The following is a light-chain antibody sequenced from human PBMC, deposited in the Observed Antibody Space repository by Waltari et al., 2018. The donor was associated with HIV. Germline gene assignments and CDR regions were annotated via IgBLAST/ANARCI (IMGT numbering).Light chain of an antibody. V-gene: IGLV1-40*01. CDR2: GNT. J-gene: IGLJ3*02. CDR1: RSNIGAGSD. CDR3: QAYDSSLSGSL. Sequence: QSVLTQPPSVSGAPGQRVTIPCTGSRSNIGAGSDVHWSQQLPGAAPKLPIFGNTLRPSGGPARFAGSKSGTSASLAITGLLAEDEADYYCQAYDSSLSGSLFGGGTKLTVL.